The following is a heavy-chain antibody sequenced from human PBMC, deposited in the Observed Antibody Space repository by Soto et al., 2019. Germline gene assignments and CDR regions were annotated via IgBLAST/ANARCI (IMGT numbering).Heavy chain of an antibody. D-gene: IGHD6-6*01. CDR3: GTAPRASIAAGYYFAY. CDR1: GYTLTELS. V-gene: IGHV1-24*01. J-gene: IGHJ4*02. Sequence: ASVKVSCKVSGYTLTELSMHWVRQAPGKGLEWMGGFDPEDGETIYAQKFQGRVTMTEDTSTDTAYMELSSLRSEDTGVCCCGTAPRASIAAGYYFAYWGQGTLVTVSA. CDR2: FDPEDGET.